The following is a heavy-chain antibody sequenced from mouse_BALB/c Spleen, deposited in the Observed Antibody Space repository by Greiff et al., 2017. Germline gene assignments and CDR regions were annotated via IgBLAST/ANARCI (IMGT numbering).Heavy chain of an antibody. D-gene: IGHD3-1*01. J-gene: IGHJ4*01. CDR3: ARDRGLYYAMDY. CDR1: GFTFSSYA. V-gene: IGHV5-9-4*01. Sequence: EVKVVESGGGLVKPGGSLKLSCAASGFTFSSYAMSWVRQSPEKRLEWVAEISSGGSYTYYPDTVTGRFTISRDNAKNTLYLEMSSLRSEDTAMYYCARDRGLYYAMDYWGQGTSVTVSS. CDR2: ISSGGSYT.